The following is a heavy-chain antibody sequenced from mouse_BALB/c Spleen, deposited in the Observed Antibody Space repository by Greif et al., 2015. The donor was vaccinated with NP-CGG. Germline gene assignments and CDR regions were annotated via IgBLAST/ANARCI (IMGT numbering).Heavy chain of an antibody. CDR3: ALYGNYHFDY. CDR2: ISSGGSYT. J-gene: IGHJ2*01. CDR1: GFTFSSYG. D-gene: IGHD2-1*01. V-gene: IGHV5-6*01. Sequence: DVQLVESGGDLVKPGGSLKLSCAAPGFTFSSYGMSWVRQTPDKRLEWVATISSGGSYTYYPDSVKGRFTISRDNAKNTLYLQMSSLKSEDTAMYYCALYGNYHFDYWGQGTTLTVSS.